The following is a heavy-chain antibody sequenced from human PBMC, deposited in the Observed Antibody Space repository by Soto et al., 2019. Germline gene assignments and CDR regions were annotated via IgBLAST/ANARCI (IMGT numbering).Heavy chain of an antibody. J-gene: IGHJ4*02. CDR2: IYWDDGK. V-gene: IGHV2-5*02. Sequence: QITLKESGPMVVKPTQTLTLTCTFSGFSLSTSGVAVGWIRQPPGKALEWLALIYWDDGKRYSPSLKSRLIITKDTSKDQVVLTVNNMDPADTATYYCIKRPGHRNYYFDYWGKGILVTVSS. CDR1: GFSLSTSGVA. D-gene: IGHD3-16*02. CDR3: IKRPGHRNYYFDY.